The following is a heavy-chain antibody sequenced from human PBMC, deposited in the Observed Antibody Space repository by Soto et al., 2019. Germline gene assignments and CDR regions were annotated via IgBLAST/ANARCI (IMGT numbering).Heavy chain of an antibody. CDR3: VREGGYVDY. J-gene: IGHJ4*02. Sequence: PSETLSLTCSVSGGPIRSSSHYWGWIRQSPGTGLEWIGSIDESGTTYYNPSLQSRVTVSVDTSKNQFSLKVISVTGADTAIYYCVREGGYVDYWGQGTLVTVSS. D-gene: IGHD3-16*01. CDR2: IDESGTT. V-gene: IGHV4-39*02. CDR1: GGPIRSSSHY.